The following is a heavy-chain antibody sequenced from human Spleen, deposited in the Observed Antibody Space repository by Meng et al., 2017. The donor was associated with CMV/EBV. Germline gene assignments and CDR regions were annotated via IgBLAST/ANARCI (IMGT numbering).Heavy chain of an antibody. V-gene: IGHV4-39*07. CDR2: IHYGGST. Sequence: SETLSLTCTVSGDSISSSNYYWGWIRQAPGKGLEWIGSIHYGGSTYYNPSLKSRVTISIDTSKNQFSLKLNSVTVADTAIYYCAALSGGGPEWYFDIWGRGTLVTVSS. CDR3: AALSGGGPEWYFDI. CDR1: GDSISSSNYY. D-gene: IGHD2-15*01. J-gene: IGHJ2*01.